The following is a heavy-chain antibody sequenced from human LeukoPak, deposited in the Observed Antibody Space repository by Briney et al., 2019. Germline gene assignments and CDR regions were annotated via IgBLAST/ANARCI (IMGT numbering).Heavy chain of an antibody. J-gene: IGHJ5*02. V-gene: IGHV3-23*01. CDR1: GFTFSSYA. CDR3: APALNVRGNWFDP. D-gene: IGHD3-10*01. Sequence: QPGGSLRLSCAASGFTFSSYAMSWVRQAPGKGLEWVSAISGGGGSTYYADSVKGRFTISRDNSKNTLYLQMNSLRAEDTAVYYCAPALNVRGNWFDPWGQGTLVTVSS. CDR2: ISGGGGST.